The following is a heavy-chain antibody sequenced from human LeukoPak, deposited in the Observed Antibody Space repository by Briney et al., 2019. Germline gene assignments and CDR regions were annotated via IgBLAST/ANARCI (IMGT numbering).Heavy chain of an antibody. Sequence: PSETLSLTCAVYGGSFSGYYWSWIRQPPGKGLEWIGEINHSGSTNYNPSLKSRVTISVDTSKNQFSLKLSSVTAADTAVYYCARGNGSGYEGGYGMDVWGQGTTVTVSS. CDR2: INHSGST. D-gene: IGHD5-12*01. J-gene: IGHJ6*02. CDR3: ARGNGSGYEGGYGMDV. CDR1: GGSFSGYY. V-gene: IGHV4-34*01.